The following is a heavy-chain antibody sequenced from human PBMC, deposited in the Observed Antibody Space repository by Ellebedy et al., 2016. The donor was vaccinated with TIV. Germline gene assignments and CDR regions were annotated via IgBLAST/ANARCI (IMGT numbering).Heavy chain of an antibody. V-gene: IGHV4-34*01. CDR2: INHSGST. Sequence: SETLSLXXAVYGGSFSGYYWSWIRQPPGKGLEWIGEINHSGSTNYNPSLKSRVTISVDTSKNQFSLKLSSVTAADTAVYYCARGTSGWYRLTLKYYFDYWGQGTLVTVSS. J-gene: IGHJ4*02. D-gene: IGHD6-19*01. CDR1: GGSFSGYY. CDR3: ARGTSGWYRLTLKYYFDY.